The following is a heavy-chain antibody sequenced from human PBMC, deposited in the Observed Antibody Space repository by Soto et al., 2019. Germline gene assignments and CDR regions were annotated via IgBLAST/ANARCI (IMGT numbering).Heavy chain of an antibody. V-gene: IGHV3-33*01. CDR1: GFTFSSYG. D-gene: IGHD3-22*01. CDR2: IWYDGSNK. CDR3: ARDQTFYDSSGYYSHDALDI. J-gene: IGHJ3*02. Sequence: GGSLRLSCAASGFTFSSYGMHWVRQAPGKGLEWVAVIWYDGSNKYYADSVKGRFTISRDNSKNTLYLQMNSLRAEDTAVYYCARDQTFYDSSGYYSHDALDIWGQGTMVTVSS.